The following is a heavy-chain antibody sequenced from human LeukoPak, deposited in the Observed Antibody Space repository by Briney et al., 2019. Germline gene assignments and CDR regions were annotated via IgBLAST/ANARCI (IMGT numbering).Heavy chain of an antibody. J-gene: IGHJ4*02. Sequence: GASVKVSCKASGGTFSSYAISWVRQAPGQGLEWMGGIIPIFGTANYAQKFQGRVTTTTDESTSTAYMELSSLRSEDTAVYYCARGKSISGSYNYWGQGTLVTVSS. CDR3: ARGKSISGSYNY. D-gene: IGHD1-26*01. CDR2: IIPIFGTA. CDR1: GGTFSSYA. V-gene: IGHV1-69*05.